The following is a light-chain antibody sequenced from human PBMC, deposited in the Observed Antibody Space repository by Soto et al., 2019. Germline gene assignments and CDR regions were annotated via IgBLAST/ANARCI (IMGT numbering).Light chain of an antibody. CDR3: QTYDNSLNAYV. J-gene: IGLJ1*01. Sequence: QSVLTQPPSVSGAPGQRVTISCTGSGSTIGPAYDVHWYQXFPGTAPKVLIYGNTNRPSGVPDRFSGSKSGTSASLAITGLQAEDEADYYCQTYDNSLNAYVFGTGTKLTVL. V-gene: IGLV1-40*01. CDR2: GNT. CDR1: GSTIGPAYD.